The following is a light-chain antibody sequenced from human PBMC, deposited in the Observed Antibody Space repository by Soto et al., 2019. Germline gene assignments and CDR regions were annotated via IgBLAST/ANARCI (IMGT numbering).Light chain of an antibody. J-gene: IGLJ3*02. CDR2: EVT. Sequence: QSALTQPPSASGSPGQSVTISCTGTSSDVGGYNYVSWYQQYPGRAPKLMIYEVTKRPSGVPDRFSGSKSGNTASLPVSGLQAEDEADYYCSSYAASDNFYFVFGGGTKVTVL. CDR1: SSDVGGYNY. V-gene: IGLV2-8*01. CDR3: SSYAASDNFYFV.